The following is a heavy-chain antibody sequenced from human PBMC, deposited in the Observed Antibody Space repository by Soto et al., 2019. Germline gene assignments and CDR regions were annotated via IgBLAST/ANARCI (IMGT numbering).Heavy chain of an antibody. CDR1: GGSISSYY. CDR3: ARDYYGAVAARFDY. Sequence: QVQLQESGPGLVKPSETLSLTCTVSGGSISSYYWSWIRQPPGKGLEWIGYIYYSGSTNYNPSLKRRVTISGDTSKNQFSLKLSSVTAADTAVYYCARDYYGAVAARFDYWGQGTLVTVSS. J-gene: IGHJ4*02. CDR2: IYYSGST. V-gene: IGHV4-59*01. D-gene: IGHD3-10*01.